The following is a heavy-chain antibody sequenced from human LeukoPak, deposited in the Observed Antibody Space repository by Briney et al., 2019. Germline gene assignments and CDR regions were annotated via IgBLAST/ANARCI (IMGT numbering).Heavy chain of an antibody. CDR3: ARLTYYDILTGYYYYFDY. J-gene: IGHJ4*02. CDR2: IYYSGST. Sequence: PSETLSLTCTVSGGSISSSSYYWGWIRQPPGKGLEWIGSIYYSGSTYYNPSLKSRVTISVDTSKNQFSLKLSSVTAADTAVYYCARLTYYDILTGYYYYFDYWGQGTLVTVSS. D-gene: IGHD3-9*01. V-gene: IGHV4-39*01. CDR1: GGSISSSSYY.